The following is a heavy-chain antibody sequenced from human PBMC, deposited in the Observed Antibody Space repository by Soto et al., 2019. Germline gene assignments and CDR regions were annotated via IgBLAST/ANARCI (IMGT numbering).Heavy chain of an antibody. J-gene: IGHJ4*02. CDR2: ISGSGGST. D-gene: IGHD3-9*01. Sequence: GGSLSLSCAASGFTFSSYAMSWVRQAPGKGLEWVSAISGSGGSTYYADSVKGRFTISRDNSKNTLYLQMNSLRAEDTAVYYCAKWALTGYYSNQYYFDYWGQGTLVTVSS. CDR1: GFTFSSYA. V-gene: IGHV3-23*01. CDR3: AKWALTGYYSNQYYFDY.